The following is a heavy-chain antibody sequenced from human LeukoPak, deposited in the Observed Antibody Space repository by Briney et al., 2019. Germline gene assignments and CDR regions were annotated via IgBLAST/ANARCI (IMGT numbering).Heavy chain of an antibody. CDR3: ARGRAAGD. V-gene: IGHV1-8*01. CDR2: MNPKSGNT. J-gene: IGHJ4*02. CDR1: GYNFNYND. D-gene: IGHD2-8*02. Sequence: ASVKVSCKASGYNFNYNDINWIRQATGQGLEWMGWMNPKSGNTGYAQKFQDRLIMTGDTSITTAYMELSSLTSDDTAIYYCARGRAAGDWGQGTLVTVSS.